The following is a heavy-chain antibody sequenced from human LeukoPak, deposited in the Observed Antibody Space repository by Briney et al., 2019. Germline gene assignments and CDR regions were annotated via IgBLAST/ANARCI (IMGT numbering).Heavy chain of an antibody. CDR1: GFTFTSSA. J-gene: IGHJ6*02. Sequence: GTSVKVSCKASGFTFTSSAMQWVRQARGQRLEWTGWIVVGSGNTNYAQKFQERVTITRDMSTSTAYMELSSLRSEDTAVYYCAATLWSYSSSGTHYYYYGMDVWGQGTTVTVSS. CDR3: AATLWSYSSSGTHYYYYGMDV. CDR2: IVVGSGNT. D-gene: IGHD6-6*01. V-gene: IGHV1-58*02.